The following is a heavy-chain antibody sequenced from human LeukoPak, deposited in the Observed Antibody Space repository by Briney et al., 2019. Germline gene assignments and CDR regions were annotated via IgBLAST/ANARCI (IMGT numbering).Heavy chain of an antibody. CDR2: IYYSGST. V-gene: IGHV4-39*01. Sequence: PSETLSLTCTVSGDSISSNSYYSGWIRHPPGKGLEGIGSIYYSGSTYYNPSLKSRVTISVDPSKNQFFLKLRSVPAADTAMYYCARHIRQQTFDPWGQGTLVTVSS. CDR1: GDSISSNSYY. CDR3: ARHIRQQTFDP. J-gene: IGHJ5*02. D-gene: IGHD6-13*01.